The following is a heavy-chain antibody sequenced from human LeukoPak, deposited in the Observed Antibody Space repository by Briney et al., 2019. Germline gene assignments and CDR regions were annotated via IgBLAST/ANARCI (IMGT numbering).Heavy chain of an antibody. CDR1: AFTFSDYS. Sequence: GGSLRLSSAASAFTFSDYSMNWVRQAPGKGLEWISYISGRSSTIYYADSVRGRFTISRDNAKNSMYLQMSSLRAEDTAVYYCARDRLTSGSYFFDYWGQGTLVTVPS. V-gene: IGHV3-48*01. J-gene: IGHJ4*02. CDR3: ARDRLTSGSYFFDY. CDR2: ISGRSSTI. D-gene: IGHD1-26*01.